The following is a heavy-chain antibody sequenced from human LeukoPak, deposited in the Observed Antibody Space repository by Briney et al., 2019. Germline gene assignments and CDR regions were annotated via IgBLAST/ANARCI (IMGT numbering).Heavy chain of an antibody. J-gene: IGHJ6*03. CDR2: ISGSGGST. Sequence: GGSLRLSCAASGFTFSSYAMSWVRQAPGKGLEWVSAISGSGGSTYYADSVKGRFTISRDNSKNTLYLQMNSLRAEDTAVYYCAKGEQLEPYRYYYYYMDVWGKGTTVTVSS. D-gene: IGHD6-13*01. CDR1: GFTFSSYA. V-gene: IGHV3-23*01. CDR3: AKGEQLEPYRYYYYYMDV.